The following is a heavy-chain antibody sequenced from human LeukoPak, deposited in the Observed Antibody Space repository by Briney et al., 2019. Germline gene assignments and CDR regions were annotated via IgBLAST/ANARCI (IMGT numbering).Heavy chain of an antibody. CDR3: ARSRGPNTFGGVHDY. V-gene: IGHV3-9*01. J-gene: IGHJ4*02. CDR2: ISWNSGSI. CDR1: GFTFDDYA. D-gene: IGHD3-16*01. Sequence: PGGSLRLSCAASGFTFDDYAMHWVRQAPGKGLEWVSGISWNSGSIGYADSVKGRFTISRDNAKNSLYLQMNSLRAEDTAVYYCARSRGPNTFGGVHDYWGQGTLVTVSS.